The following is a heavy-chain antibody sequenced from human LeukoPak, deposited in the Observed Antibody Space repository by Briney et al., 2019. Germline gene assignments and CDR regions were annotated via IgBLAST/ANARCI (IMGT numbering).Heavy chain of an antibody. J-gene: IGHJ4*02. D-gene: IGHD3-9*01. CDR1: GFTFSTYW. CDR3: ARTMTGAFFDY. V-gene: IGHV3-74*01. CDR2: INGDGSST. Sequence: GGSLRLSCAASGFTFSTYWIHWVRQAPGKGLVRVSHINGDGSSTSYADSVKGRFAISRNNAKNTLYLQMNSLRAEDTAVYYCARTMTGAFFDYWGQGSPGHRLL.